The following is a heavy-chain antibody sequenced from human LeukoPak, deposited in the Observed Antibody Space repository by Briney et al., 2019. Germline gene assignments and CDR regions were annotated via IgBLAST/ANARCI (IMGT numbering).Heavy chain of an antibody. CDR1: GYTFTSYD. D-gene: IGHD3-3*01. CDR3: ARSPPIWRGYQGMVYYLNY. CDR2: MNPNSGNT. Sequence: ASVKVSCKASGYTFTSYDINWVRQATGEGLEWMGWMNPNSGNTGYAQKFKGRVTITRDTSISTAYMELSSPKSEDTALYYCARSPPIWRGYQGMVYYLNYWGQGTLVTVSS. V-gene: IGHV1-8*03. J-gene: IGHJ4*02.